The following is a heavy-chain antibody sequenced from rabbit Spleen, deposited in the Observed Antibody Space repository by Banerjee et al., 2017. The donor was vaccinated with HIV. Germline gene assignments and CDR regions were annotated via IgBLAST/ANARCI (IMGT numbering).Heavy chain of an antibody. CDR1: GFSFSSSYW. Sequence: EEYGGDLVQPEGSLTLTCKASGFSFSSSYWICWVRQAPGKGLEWIACIYAHSSGSTAYASWAKGRFTIAKTSSTTVTLQMTSLTVADTATYFCAGRGSAYGYAYGLWGPGTLVTVS. J-gene: IGHJ6*01. V-gene: IGHV1S45*01. D-gene: IGHD6-1*01. CDR3: AGRGSAYGYAYGL. CDR2: IYAHSSGST.